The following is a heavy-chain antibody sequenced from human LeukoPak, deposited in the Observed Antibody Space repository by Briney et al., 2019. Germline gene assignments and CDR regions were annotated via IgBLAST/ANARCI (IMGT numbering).Heavy chain of an antibody. J-gene: IGHJ4*02. CDR3: AKAARYYYDSSGSYYFDY. CDR2: ISGSGGST. V-gene: IGHV3-23*01. CDR1: GFTFNTYN. Sequence: GGSLRLSCAGSGFTFNTYNMNWVRQAPGKGLEWVSAISGSGGSTYYADSVKGRFTISRDNSKNTLYLQMNSLRAEDTAVYYCAKAARYYYDSSGSYYFDYWGQGTLVTVSS. D-gene: IGHD3-22*01.